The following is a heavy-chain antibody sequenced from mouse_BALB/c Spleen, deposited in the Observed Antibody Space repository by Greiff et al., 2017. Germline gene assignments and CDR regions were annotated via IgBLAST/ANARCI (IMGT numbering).Heavy chain of an antibody. V-gene: IGHV5-17*02. CDR2: ISSGSSTI. Sequence: EVQVVESGGGLVKPGGSLKLSCAASGFTFSSFGMHWVRQAPEKGLEWVAYISSGSSTIYYADTVKGRFTISRDNPKNTLFLQMTSLRSEDTAMYYCARTGPPAYWGQGTLVTVSA. D-gene: IGHD4-1*01. CDR1: GFTFSSFG. CDR3: ARTGPPAY. J-gene: IGHJ3*01.